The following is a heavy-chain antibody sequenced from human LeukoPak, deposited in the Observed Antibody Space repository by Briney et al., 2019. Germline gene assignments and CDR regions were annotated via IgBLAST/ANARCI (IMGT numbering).Heavy chain of an antibody. Sequence: AGRSLRLSCAASGFTLSNACMSWVRQAPRKELEWVGRMKSKTDGGTTDYAAPVKGRFTISRDDSKNTLYLQMNSRKTEDTAVYYCTTDYGRLLAWGQGTLVTVS. CDR3: TTDYGRLLA. J-gene: IGHJ5*02. CDR2: MKSKTDGGTT. D-gene: IGHD2-8*02. CDR1: GFTLSNAC. V-gene: IGHV3-15*01.